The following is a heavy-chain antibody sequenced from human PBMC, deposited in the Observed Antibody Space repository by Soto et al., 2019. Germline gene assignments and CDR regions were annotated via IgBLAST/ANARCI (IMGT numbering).Heavy chain of an antibody. Sequence: SETLSLTCTVSGGSISSGDYYWSWIRQPPGKGLEWNGYIYYSGSTYYNPSLKSRVTISVDTSKNQFSLKLSSVTAADTAVYYCARAGTIFGVVIGPHYFDYWGQGTLVTVSS. CDR1: GGSISSGDYY. J-gene: IGHJ4*02. CDR2: IYYSGST. V-gene: IGHV4-30-4*01. CDR3: ARAGTIFGVVIGPHYFDY. D-gene: IGHD3-3*01.